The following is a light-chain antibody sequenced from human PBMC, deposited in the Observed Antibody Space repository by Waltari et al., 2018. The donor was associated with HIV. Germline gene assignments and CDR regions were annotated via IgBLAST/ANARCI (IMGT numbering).Light chain of an antibody. J-gene: IGLJ2*01. V-gene: IGLV1-47*01. Sequence: QSVLTQPPSASETPGQRVTISCSGSSSNIGSNYVYWYRHLPGTAPKLLIYRNNQRPSGVSDRFSGSKSGTSASLAISGLRSEDEADYYCAAWDDSLSGPVVFGGGTKLTVL. CDR3: AAWDDSLSGPVV. CDR1: SSNIGSNY. CDR2: RNN.